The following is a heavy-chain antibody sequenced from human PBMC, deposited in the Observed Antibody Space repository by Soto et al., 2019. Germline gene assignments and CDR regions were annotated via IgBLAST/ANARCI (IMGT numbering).Heavy chain of an antibody. CDR3: ARHLYYDISPGYLRPYHYYGMDV. V-gene: IGHV4-39*01. D-gene: IGHD3-9*01. Sequence: SETLSLTCSVSGGSISSNNNYWGWIRQPPGKGLEWIGSLYYTDYTDSNPSLRSRVTISVDTSKNQFSLKLTSVTAADTAVYYCARHLYYDISPGYLRPYHYYGMDVWGQGTTVTVSS. J-gene: IGHJ6*02. CDR1: GGSISSNNNY. CDR2: LYYTDYT.